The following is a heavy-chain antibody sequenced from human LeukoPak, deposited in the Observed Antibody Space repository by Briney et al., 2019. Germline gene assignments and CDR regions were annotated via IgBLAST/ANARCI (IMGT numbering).Heavy chain of an antibody. CDR3: ARDRRDTAMVTYFDY. D-gene: IGHD5-18*01. Sequence: PGRSLRLSCAASGFTFSSYAMHWVRQAPGKGLEWVAVISYDGSNKYYADSVKGRFTISRDNSKNTLYLQMNSLRAEDTAVYYCARDRRDTAMVTYFDYWGQGTLVTVSS. J-gene: IGHJ4*02. CDR1: GFTFSSYA. CDR2: ISYDGSNK. V-gene: IGHV3-30-3*01.